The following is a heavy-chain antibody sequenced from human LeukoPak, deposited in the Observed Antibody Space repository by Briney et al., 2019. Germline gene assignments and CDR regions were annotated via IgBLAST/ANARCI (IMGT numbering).Heavy chain of an antibody. J-gene: IGHJ6*03. CDR3: ARVYELREEDYYYYYMDV. CDR1: GFTFDDYG. D-gene: IGHD5/OR15-5a*01. Sequence: PGGSLRLSCAASGFTFDDYGMNWVRQAPGKGLEWVSGINWNGGSTGYADSVKGRFTISRDNAKNSLYLQMNSLRAEDTALYYCARVYELREEDYYYYYMDVWAKGQWSPSL. CDR2: INWNGGST. V-gene: IGHV3-20*04.